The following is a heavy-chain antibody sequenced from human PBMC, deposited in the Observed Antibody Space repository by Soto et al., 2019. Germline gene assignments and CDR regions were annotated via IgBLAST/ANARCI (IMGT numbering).Heavy chain of an antibody. J-gene: IGHJ6*02. V-gene: IGHV3-30*18. Sequence: GSLRLSCAASGFTFSSYGMHWVRQAPGKGLEWVAVISYDGSNKYYADSVKGRFTISRDNSKNTLYLQMNSLRAEDTAVYYCAKDVVVGATPGLGDYYYYYGKDVWGQGTTFTVSS. CDR3: AKDVVVGATPGLGDYYYYYGKDV. D-gene: IGHD1-26*01. CDR2: ISYDGSNK. CDR1: GFTFSSYG.